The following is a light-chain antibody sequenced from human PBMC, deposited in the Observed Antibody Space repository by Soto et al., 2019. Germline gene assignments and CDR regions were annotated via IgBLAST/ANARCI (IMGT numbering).Light chain of an antibody. Sequence: EIVLTQSPGTLFLSPGERATLSCRASQSVSNNYLAWYQQKPGQAPRLLIYGASNRATGIPDRFSGSGSGTDFTLTISRLEPEEFAVYYCQQYGSSGTFGQGTQVEIK. CDR1: QSVSNNY. CDR3: QQYGSSGT. V-gene: IGKV3-20*01. CDR2: GAS. J-gene: IGKJ1*01.